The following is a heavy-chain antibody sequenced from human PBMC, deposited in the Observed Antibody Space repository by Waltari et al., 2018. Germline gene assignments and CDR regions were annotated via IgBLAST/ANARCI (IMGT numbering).Heavy chain of an antibody. V-gene: IGHV4-59*01. Sequence: QVQLQESGPGLVKPSETLSLTCTVSGGSISSYYWSWIWQPPGKGLEWIGYIYYSGSTNYNPSLKSRVTISVDTSKNQFSLKLSSVTAADTAVYYCAREDYYGSGSYSRRYYYYYMDVWGKGTTVTVSS. D-gene: IGHD3-10*01. J-gene: IGHJ6*03. CDR1: GGSISSYY. CDR3: AREDYYGSGSYSRRYYYYYMDV. CDR2: IYYSGST.